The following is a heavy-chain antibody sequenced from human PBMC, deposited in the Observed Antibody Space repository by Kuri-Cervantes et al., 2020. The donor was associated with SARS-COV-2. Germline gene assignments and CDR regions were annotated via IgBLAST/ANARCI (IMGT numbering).Heavy chain of an antibody. Sequence: GESLKISCAASGFTFSDYYMSWIRQAPGKGLEWVSSISSSSSYIYYADSVKGRFTISRDNAKNSLYLQMNSLRAEDTAVYYCARGIIDLRFLDGAEDYWGQGTLVPSPQ. D-gene: IGHD3-3*01. V-gene: IGHV3-11*06. CDR1: GFTFSDYY. CDR3: ARGIIDLRFLDGAEDY. CDR2: ISSSSSYI. J-gene: IGHJ4*02.